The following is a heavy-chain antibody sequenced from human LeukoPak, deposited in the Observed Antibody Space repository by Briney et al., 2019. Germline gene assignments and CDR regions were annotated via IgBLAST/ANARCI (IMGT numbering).Heavy chain of an antibody. Sequence: NPSETLSLTCSVPGGSISSYYWSWIRQPPGKGLEWIGYIYYSGSTNYNPSLKSRVTISVDTSKNQFSLKLSSVTAADTAVYYCARGTSSGWWEVRGFDYWGQGTLVTVSS. D-gene: IGHD6-19*01. V-gene: IGHV4-59*01. J-gene: IGHJ4*02. CDR3: ARGTSSGWWEVRGFDY. CDR1: GGSISSYY. CDR2: IYYSGST.